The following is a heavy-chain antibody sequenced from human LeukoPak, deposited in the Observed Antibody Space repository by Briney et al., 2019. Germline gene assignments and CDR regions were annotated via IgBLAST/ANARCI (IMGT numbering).Heavy chain of an antibody. CDR1: GVSISSGGYY. CDR2: IYYSGST. D-gene: IGHD3-22*01. J-gene: IGHJ4*02. CDR3: ARERPPNYYDSSGYYFDY. Sequence: SETLSLTCTVSGVSISSGGYYWSWIRQHPGKGLEWIGYIYYSGSTYYNPSLKSRVTISVDTSKNQFSLKLSSVTAADTAVYYCARERPPNYYDSSGYYFDYWGQGTLVTVSS. V-gene: IGHV4-31*03.